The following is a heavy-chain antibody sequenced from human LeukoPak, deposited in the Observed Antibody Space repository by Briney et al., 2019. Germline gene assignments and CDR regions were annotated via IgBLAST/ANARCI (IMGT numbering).Heavy chain of an antibody. CDR2: IKQDGSEK. D-gene: IGHD1-26*01. V-gene: IGHV3-7*01. Sequence: GGSLRLSCAASGFTFSSYWMSWVRQAPGKGLEWVANIKQDGSEKYYVDSVKGRFTISRDNAKNSLHLQMNSLRAEDTAVYYCARGRWDSGSYYFDSWGQGTLVTVSS. J-gene: IGHJ4*02. CDR3: ARGRWDSGSYYFDS. CDR1: GFTFSSYW.